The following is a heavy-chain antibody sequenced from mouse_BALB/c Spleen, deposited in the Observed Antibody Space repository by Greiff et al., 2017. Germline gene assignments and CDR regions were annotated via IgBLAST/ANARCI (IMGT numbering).Heavy chain of an antibody. CDR3: ASLLLRDYAMDY. CDR1: GYSITSGYY. J-gene: IGHJ4*01. Sequence: ESGPGLVKPSQSLSLTCSVTGYSITSGYYWNWIRQFPGNKLEWMGYISYDGSNNYNPSLKNRISITRDTSKNQFFLKLNSVTTEDTATYYCASLLLRDYAMDYWGQGTSVTVSS. D-gene: IGHD2-1*01. CDR2: ISYDGSN. V-gene: IGHV3-6*02.